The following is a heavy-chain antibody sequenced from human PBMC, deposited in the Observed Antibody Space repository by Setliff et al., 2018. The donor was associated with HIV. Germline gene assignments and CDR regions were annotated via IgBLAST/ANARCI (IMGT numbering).Heavy chain of an antibody. V-gene: IGHV1-24*01. CDR3: AIDMVGGWLRPMPDF. D-gene: IGHD2-2*01. CDR2: FDPEDGET. CDR1: GFTLREVS. J-gene: IGHJ4*02. Sequence: ASVKVSCKVSGFTLREVSLHWVRQAPGKGLEWMGYFDPEDGETVYAQKFQGRVTMTEDTSTNTAYMELSGLRSGDMAVYYCAIDMVGGWLRPMPDFWGQGALVTVSS.